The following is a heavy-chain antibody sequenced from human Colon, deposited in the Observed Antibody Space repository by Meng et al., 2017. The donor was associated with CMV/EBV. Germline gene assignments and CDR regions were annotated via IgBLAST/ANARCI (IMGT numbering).Heavy chain of an antibody. CDR3: ARDGVVVLGATRD. V-gene: IGHV3-7*03. D-gene: IGHD2-15*01. CDR2: IKQDGSEK. Sequence: GGSLRLSCAASGFTFSSYWMSWVRQAPGKGLEWVANIKQDGSEKYYVDSVKGRFTISRDNAKNSLYLQMNSLRAEDTVIYYCARDGVVVLGATRDWGQGTLVTVSS. CDR1: GFTFSSYW. J-gene: IGHJ4*02.